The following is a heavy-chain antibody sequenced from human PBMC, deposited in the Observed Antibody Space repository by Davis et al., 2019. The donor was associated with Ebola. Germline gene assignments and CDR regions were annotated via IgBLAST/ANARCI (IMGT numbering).Heavy chain of an antibody. CDR3: ARGVRYYFDY. V-gene: IGHV4-59*01. D-gene: IGHD3-3*01. CDR1: GGSISSYY. J-gene: IGHJ4*02. Sequence: SETLSLTCTVSGGSISSYYWSWILQPPGKGLEWIGYIYYSGSTNYNPSLKSRVTISVDTSKNQFSLKLSSVTAADTAVYYCARGVRYYFDYWGQGTLVTVSS. CDR2: IYYSGST.